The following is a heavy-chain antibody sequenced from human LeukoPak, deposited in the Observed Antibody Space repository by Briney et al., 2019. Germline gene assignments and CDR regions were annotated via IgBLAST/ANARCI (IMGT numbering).Heavy chain of an antibody. CDR3: TRVGSSSSFDY. V-gene: IGHV3-49*04. CDR2: IRSKAYGGTT. D-gene: IGHD6-6*01. CDR1: GFTFGDYA. Sequence: PGRSLRLSCTASGFTFGDYAMSWVRQAPGKGLEWVGFIRSKAYGGTTEYAASAKGRFTISRDDSKSIAYLQMNGLKTEDTAVYYCTRVGSSSSFDYWGQGTLVTVSS. J-gene: IGHJ4*02.